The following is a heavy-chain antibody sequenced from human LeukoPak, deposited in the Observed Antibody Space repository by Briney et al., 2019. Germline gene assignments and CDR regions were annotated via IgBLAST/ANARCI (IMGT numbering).Heavy chain of an antibody. J-gene: IGHJ4*02. CDR1: GGSISTYY. Sequence: SETLSLTCTVSGGSISTYYWSWIRQAPGKGLEWIGFIYYSGSTNYNPSLKSRVTISVDTSKNQFSLKLSSVTAADTAVYYCAQGSSTWANFDYWGQGTLVTVSS. D-gene: IGHD6-13*01. CDR3: AQGSSTWANFDY. V-gene: IGHV4-59*01. CDR2: IYYSGST.